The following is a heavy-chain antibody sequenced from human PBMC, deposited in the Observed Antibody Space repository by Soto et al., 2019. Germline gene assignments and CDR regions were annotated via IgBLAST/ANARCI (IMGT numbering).Heavy chain of an antibody. V-gene: IGHV4-31*03. Sequence: SETLSLTCTVSGGSISSGGYYWSWIRQHPGKGLEWIGYIYYSGSTYYNPSLKSRVTISVDTSKNQFSLKLSSVTAADTAVYYCAGSVPTVTTGYYYMDVWGTGTTVTLSS. CDR3: AGSVPTVTTGYYYMDV. J-gene: IGHJ6*03. CDR2: IYYSGST. D-gene: IGHD4-17*01. CDR1: GGSISSGGYY.